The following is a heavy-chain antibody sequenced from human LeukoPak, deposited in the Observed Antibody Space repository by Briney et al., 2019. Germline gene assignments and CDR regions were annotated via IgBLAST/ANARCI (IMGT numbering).Heavy chain of an antibody. Sequence: VASVKVSCKTSGGTFSSYGISWVRQAPGQGLEWMGGIIPIFATANYAQKFQGRVTITTDESTSTAYMELSSLRSEDTAVYYCASSTRGVHEYSYGGYFDYWGQGTLVTVSS. V-gene: IGHV1-69*05. J-gene: IGHJ4*02. CDR3: ASSTRGVHEYSYGGYFDY. D-gene: IGHD5-18*01. CDR2: IIPIFATA. CDR1: GGTFSSYG.